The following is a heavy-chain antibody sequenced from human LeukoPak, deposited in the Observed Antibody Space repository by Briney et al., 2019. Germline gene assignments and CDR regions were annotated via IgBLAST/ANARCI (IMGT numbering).Heavy chain of an antibody. CDR3: AREDYDFWSGYLLPLGMDV. D-gene: IGHD3-3*01. CDR1: GFTLSSYS. J-gene: IGHJ6*02. V-gene: IGHV3-21*01. Sequence: GGSLRLSCVASGFTLSSYSMNWVRQAPGKGLEWVSSISSSSSYIYYADSVKGRFTISRDNAKNSLYLQMNSLRAEDTAVYYCAREDYDFWSGYLLPLGMDVWGQGTTVTVSS. CDR2: ISSSSSYI.